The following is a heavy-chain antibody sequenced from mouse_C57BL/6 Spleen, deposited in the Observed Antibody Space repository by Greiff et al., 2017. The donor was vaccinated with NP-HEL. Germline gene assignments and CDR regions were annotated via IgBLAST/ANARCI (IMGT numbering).Heavy chain of an antibody. CDR3: AKGDYYYGSSYWYFDV. Sequence: QVQLQQPGAELVKPGASVKVSCKASGYTFTSYWMHWVKQRPGQGLEWIGRIHPSDSDTNYNQKFKGKATLTVDKSSSTAYLQLSSLTSEDSAVYDCAKGDYYYGSSYWYFDVWGTGTTVTVSS. CDR2: IHPSDSDT. V-gene: IGHV1-74*01. D-gene: IGHD1-1*01. CDR1: GYTFTSYW. J-gene: IGHJ1*03.